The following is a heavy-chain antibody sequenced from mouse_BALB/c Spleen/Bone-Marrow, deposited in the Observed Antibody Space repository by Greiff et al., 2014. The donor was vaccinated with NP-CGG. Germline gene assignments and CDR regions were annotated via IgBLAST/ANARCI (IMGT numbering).Heavy chain of an antibody. CDR3: TRSGTLGAMDY. V-gene: IGHV5-17*02. CDR1: GFTFSSFG. D-gene: IGHD3-3*01. CDR2: TSSGSSTI. Sequence: EVKLVESGGGLVQPGGSRKLSCAASGFTFSSFGMHWVRQAPEKGLEWVAYTSSGSSTIYYADTMKGRFTISRDNPKNTLFLQMTSLRSEDTAMYYCTRSGTLGAMDYWGQGTSVTVSS. J-gene: IGHJ4*01.